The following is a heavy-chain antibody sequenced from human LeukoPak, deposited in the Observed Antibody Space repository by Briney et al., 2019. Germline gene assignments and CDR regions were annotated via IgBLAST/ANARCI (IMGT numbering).Heavy chain of an antibody. D-gene: IGHD1-26*01. CDR2: ISYDGSNK. CDR1: GFTFSSYA. J-gene: IGHJ3*02. V-gene: IGHV3-30*04. CDR3: ARVGGGSPYAFDI. Sequence: PGRSLRLSCAASGFTFSSYAMHWVRQAPGKGLEWVAVISYDGSNKYYADSVKGRFTISRDNAKNTLYLQMNSLRAEDTAVYYCARVGGGSPYAFDIWGQGTMVTVSS.